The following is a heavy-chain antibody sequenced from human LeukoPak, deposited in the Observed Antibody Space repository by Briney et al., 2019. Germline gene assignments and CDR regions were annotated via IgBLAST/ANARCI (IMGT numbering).Heavy chain of an antibody. CDR2: ISVSGDST. CDR3: ARGYRTGEGKSYFDY. D-gene: IGHD7-27*01. Sequence: TGGSLRLSCAASGFTFSSYAMNWVRQAPGKGLEWVSGISVSGDSTSYADSVKGRFTISRDNSKNAVFLQMNSLTAEDTAVYYCARGYRTGEGKSYFDYWGQGTLVTVSS. V-gene: IGHV3-23*01. J-gene: IGHJ4*02. CDR1: GFTFSSYA.